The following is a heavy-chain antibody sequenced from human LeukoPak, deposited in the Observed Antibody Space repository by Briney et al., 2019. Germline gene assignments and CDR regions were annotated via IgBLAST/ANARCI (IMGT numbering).Heavy chain of an antibody. CDR2: MNPNSGNT. J-gene: IGHJ6*03. D-gene: IGHD6-6*01. Sequence: ASVKVSCKASGYTFTSYDINWVRQATGQGLEWMGWMNPNSGNTGYAQKFQGRVTITRNTSISTAYMELSSLRSEDTAVYYCARGSYSSSSDYYYYYMDVWGKGTTVTVSS. CDR3: ARGSYSSSSDYYYYYMDV. V-gene: IGHV1-8*03. CDR1: GYTFTSYD.